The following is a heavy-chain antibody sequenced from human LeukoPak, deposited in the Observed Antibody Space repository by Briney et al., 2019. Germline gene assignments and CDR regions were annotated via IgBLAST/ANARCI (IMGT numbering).Heavy chain of an antibody. CDR2: ISGSGGST. V-gene: IGHV3-23*01. Sequence: GGSLRLSCAASGFSFSSYAMSWVRQAPGKGLEWVSGISGSGGSTYYADSVKGRFTVSRDNAKNSLYLQMNSLRAEDTAVYYCGTAGVNAFDIWGQGTMVTVSS. J-gene: IGHJ3*02. CDR3: GTAGVNAFDI. CDR1: GFSFSSYA. D-gene: IGHD2-21*01.